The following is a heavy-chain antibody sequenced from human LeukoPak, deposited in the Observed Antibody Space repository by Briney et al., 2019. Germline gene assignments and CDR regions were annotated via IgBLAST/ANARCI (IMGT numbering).Heavy chain of an antibody. D-gene: IGHD3-10*01. J-gene: IGHJ5*02. V-gene: IGHV1-24*01. CDR1: GYTLTELS. CDR3: ATRLMVQGDHSWFDP. CDR2: FDPEDGET. Sequence: ASVKVSCKVSGYTLTELSMHWVRQAPGKGLEWMGGFDPEDGETIYAQKFQGRVTMTEDTSTDTAYMELSSLRSEDTAVYYCATRLMVQGDHSWFDPWGQGTLVTVSS.